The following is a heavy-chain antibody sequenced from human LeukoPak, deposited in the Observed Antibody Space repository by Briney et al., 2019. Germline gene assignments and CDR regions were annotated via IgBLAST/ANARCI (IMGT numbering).Heavy chain of an antibody. CDR1: GFTVSSNY. V-gene: IGHV3-66*01. Sequence: GGSLRLSCAASGFTVSSNYMSWVRQAPGKGLEWVSVMYSGGSTNHADSVKGRLTISRDNAKNTLYLQMNSLRVEDTAIYYCAKDGLAGWLDPWGQGTLVTVSS. D-gene: IGHD6-6*01. J-gene: IGHJ5*02. CDR3: AKDGLAGWLDP. CDR2: MYSGGST.